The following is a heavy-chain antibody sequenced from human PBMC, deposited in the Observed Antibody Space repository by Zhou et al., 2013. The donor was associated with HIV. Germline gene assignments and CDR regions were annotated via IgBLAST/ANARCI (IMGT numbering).Heavy chain of an antibody. D-gene: IGHD2-21*01. Sequence: QVQLVQSGAEVKKPGASVKVSCKASGYTFTSYHISWVRQATGQGLEWMGWMNPRSGNTGYAQKFQGRVTITRNTSINTAYMELSSLRSEDTGVYYCARHRRYGDNSYAFDIWGQGTMVTVSS. CDR3: ARHRRYGDNSYAFDI. V-gene: IGHV1-8*03. J-gene: IGHJ3*02. CDR2: MNPRSGNT. CDR1: GYTFTSYH.